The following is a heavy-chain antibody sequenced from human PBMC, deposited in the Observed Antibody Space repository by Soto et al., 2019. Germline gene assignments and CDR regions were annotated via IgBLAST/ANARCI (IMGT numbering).Heavy chain of an antibody. V-gene: IGHV4-39*01. J-gene: IGHJ4*02. D-gene: IGHD3-10*01. CDR1: GGSFSSSSYY. CDR2: IYYSGST. CDR3: ARHWITMVRGVCHFDY. Sequence: ETLSLTCTVSGGSFSSSSYYWGWIRQPPGKGLEWIGSIYYSGSTYYNPSLKSRVTMSVDPSKNQFSLKLISVTAADTAVYYCARHWITMVRGVCHFDYWGQGTLVTVSS.